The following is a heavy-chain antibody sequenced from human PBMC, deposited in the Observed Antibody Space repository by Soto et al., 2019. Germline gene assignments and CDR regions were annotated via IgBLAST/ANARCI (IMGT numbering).Heavy chain of an antibody. Sequence: GGSLRLSCVGSGSACSNYSINWVRQAPGKGLEWVSSISSRSDIYYADSVKGRFTISRDNAKNSVSLQMNSLRAEDTAVYYCAREYTAWPLAYGLDVWGQGTTVTVSS. J-gene: IGHJ6*02. CDR3: AREYTAWPLAYGLDV. V-gene: IGHV3-21*01. CDR1: GSACSNYS. D-gene: IGHD2-2*02. CDR2: ISSRSDI.